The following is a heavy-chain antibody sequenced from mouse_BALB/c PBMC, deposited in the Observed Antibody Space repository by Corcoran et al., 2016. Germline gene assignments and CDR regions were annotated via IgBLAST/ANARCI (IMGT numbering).Heavy chain of an antibody. V-gene: IGHV9-1*02. J-gene: IGHJ4*01. CDR2: INTYTGEP. Sequence: QIQVVQSGPELKKPGETVKISCKASGYTFTNYGMNWVKQAPGKGLKWMGWINTYTGEPTYDDDFKGRFAFSLETSASTAYLQINNLKNEDMATYFCAREPYAMDYWGQGTSVTVSS. CDR3: AREPYAMDY. CDR1: GYTFTNYG.